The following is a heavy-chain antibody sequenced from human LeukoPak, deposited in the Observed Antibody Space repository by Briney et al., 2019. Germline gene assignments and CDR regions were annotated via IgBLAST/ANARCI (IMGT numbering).Heavy chain of an antibody. CDR2: IDPNSGGT. J-gene: IGHJ4*03. V-gene: IGHV1-2*02. CDR3: ERDRMVLGYFES. CDR1: GYTFITKY. D-gene: IGHD2-8*02. Sequence: ASVKVSCNESGYTFITKYINWVRQAPGRGLEWMGWIDPNSGGTDYAQKFQGTVTMTRDTSIPTAYIDLSRLISDDTAVYYCERDRMVLGYFESTGQRALCTVSS.